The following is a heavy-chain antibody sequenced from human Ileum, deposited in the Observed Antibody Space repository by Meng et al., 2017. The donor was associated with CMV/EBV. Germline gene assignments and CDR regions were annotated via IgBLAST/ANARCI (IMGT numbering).Heavy chain of an antibody. CDR1: GASINSDLW. Sequence: QVQLRESGPGLVKPSGPLSLTCAVSGASINSDLWWSWVRQPPGKGLEWIGEISQTGSTKYNPSLRSRVTISMDKSKNQFSLNLSSVTAADTAFYYWAISPNQDPGPWGQGTLVTVSS. V-gene: IGHV4-4*02. D-gene: IGHD1-14*01. J-gene: IGHJ5*02. CDR3: AISPNQDPGP. CDR2: ISQTGST.